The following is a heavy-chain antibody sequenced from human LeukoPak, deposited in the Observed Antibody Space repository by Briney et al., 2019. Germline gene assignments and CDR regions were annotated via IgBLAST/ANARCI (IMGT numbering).Heavy chain of an antibody. V-gene: IGHV3-23*01. CDR3: AKGGLLWFGNYYYMDV. Sequence: GGSLRLSCAASGFTFSSYAMSWVRQAPGKGLEWVSAISGSGGSTCYADSVKGRFTISRDNSKNTLYLQMNSLRAEDTAVYYCAKGGLLWFGNYYYMDVWGKGTTVTVSS. CDR1: GFTFSSYA. J-gene: IGHJ6*03. D-gene: IGHD3-10*01. CDR2: ISGSGGST.